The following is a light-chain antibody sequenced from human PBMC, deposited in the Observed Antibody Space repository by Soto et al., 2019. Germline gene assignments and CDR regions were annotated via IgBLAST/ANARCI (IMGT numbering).Light chain of an antibody. V-gene: IGLV1-44*01. CDR1: SSNIGSNS. CDR2: DNH. Sequence: QSVLTQPPSASGTPGQRVTISCSGSSSNIGSNSVNWYQQVPGTAPKVVIYDNHQRPSGVPDRFSGSKSGTSASLGISGRQPEDEADYYCASWDNSLNGLVFGGGTKLTVL. J-gene: IGLJ3*02. CDR3: ASWDNSLNGLV.